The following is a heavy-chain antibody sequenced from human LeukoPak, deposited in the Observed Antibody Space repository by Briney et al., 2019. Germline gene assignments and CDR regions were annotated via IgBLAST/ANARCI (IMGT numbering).Heavy chain of an antibody. CDR3: ARDSDRSRDDDFDI. Sequence: GGSLRLSCAASGFTFSSYDMHWVRQATGKGLEWVSGIGTAGDTYYSGSVKGRFTISREDAKNPLYLQMNSLRAEDTAVYFCARDSDRSRDDDFDIWGQGTMVTVSS. CDR1: GFTFSSYD. V-gene: IGHV3-13*01. CDR2: IGTAGDT. J-gene: IGHJ3*02. D-gene: IGHD3-22*01.